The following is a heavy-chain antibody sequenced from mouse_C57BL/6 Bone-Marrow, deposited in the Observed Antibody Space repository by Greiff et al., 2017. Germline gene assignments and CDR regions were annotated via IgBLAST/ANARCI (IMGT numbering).Heavy chain of an antibody. J-gene: IGHJ2*01. D-gene: IGHD1-2*01. CDR3: ARPFHYYGYFDY. CDR2: IYPGDGDT. V-gene: IGHV1-80*01. CDR1: GYAFSSYW. Sequence: QVQLQQSGAELVKPGASVKISCKASGYAFSSYWMNWVKQRPGKGLEWIGQIYPGDGDTNYNGKFTGKATLTADKSSSTAYMQLSSLTSEDSAVYFCARPFHYYGYFDYWGQGTTLTVSS.